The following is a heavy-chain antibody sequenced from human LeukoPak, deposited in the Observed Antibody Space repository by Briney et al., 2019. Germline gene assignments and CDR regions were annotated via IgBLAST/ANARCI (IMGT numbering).Heavy chain of an antibody. V-gene: IGHV4-59*08. Sequence: SETLSLTCTVSGGSTSRYYWSWIRQPPGQRLEWLGYIYYSGSTTYNPSLKSRLTMSLDTSKNQISLRLISLTTADTAVYYCARLPGIAAIWGQGTLVTVSS. J-gene: IGHJ4*02. CDR2: IYYSGST. D-gene: IGHD6-13*01. CDR1: GGSTSRYY. CDR3: ARLPGIAAI.